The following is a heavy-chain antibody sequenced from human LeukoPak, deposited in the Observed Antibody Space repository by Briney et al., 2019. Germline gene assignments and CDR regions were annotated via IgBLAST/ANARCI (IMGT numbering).Heavy chain of an antibody. CDR1: GFTFSSYG. CDR2: IRYDGSNT. CDR3: AKAEAAYSCAP. D-gene: IGHD2-21*01. Sequence: GGSLRLSCAASGFTFSSYGMHWVRQAPGKGLERVALIRYDGSNTYYADSVKVRFTISRDNSKNTLYLQMSSLRAEDTGVYYCAKAEAAYSCAPWGQGTLVTVSS. V-gene: IGHV3-30*02. J-gene: IGHJ1*01.